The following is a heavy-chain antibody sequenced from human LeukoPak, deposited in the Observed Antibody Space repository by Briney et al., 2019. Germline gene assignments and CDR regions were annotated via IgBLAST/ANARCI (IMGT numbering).Heavy chain of an antibody. D-gene: IGHD5-24*01. CDR3: AGVRLSSEMGYYYYYMDV. V-gene: IGHV1-18*01. Sequence: ASVKVSCKASGYTFTSYGISWVRQAPGQGLEWMGWISAYNGNTNYAQKLQGRVTMTTDTSTSTAYMELRSLRSDDTAVYYCAGVRLSSEMGYYYYYMDVWVKGTTVTVSS. J-gene: IGHJ6*03. CDR2: ISAYNGNT. CDR1: GYTFTSYG.